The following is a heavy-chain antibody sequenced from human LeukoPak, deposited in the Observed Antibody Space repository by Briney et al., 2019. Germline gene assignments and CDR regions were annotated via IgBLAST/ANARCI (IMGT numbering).Heavy chain of an antibody. CDR2: ITDDGETT. V-gene: IGHV3-48*03. CDR1: GFTFSSYE. J-gene: IGHJ4*02. CDR3: VRKGNFDT. Sequence: GGSLRLSCVASGFTFSSYEMSWIRQAPGKGPEWISYITDDGETTYYGDSVRGRFVISRDNAKNSLYLQLNSPGVQDTAVYYCVRKGNFDTWGQGTLVTVSS.